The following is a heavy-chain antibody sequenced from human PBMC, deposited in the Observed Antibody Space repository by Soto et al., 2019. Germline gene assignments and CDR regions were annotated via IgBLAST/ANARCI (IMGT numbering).Heavy chain of an antibody. D-gene: IGHD4-17*01. CDR1: GFTFSSYA. CDR2: ISGSGGST. J-gene: IGHJ3*02. Sequence: EVQLLESGGGLVQPGGSLRLSCAASGFTFSSYAMSWVRQAPGKGLEWVSAISGSGGSTYYADSVKGRFTISRDNSKNTLYLQMNSLRAEDTAVYYCAKEAPAVTTGRNDAFDIWGQGTMVTVSS. CDR3: AKEAPAVTTGRNDAFDI. V-gene: IGHV3-23*01.